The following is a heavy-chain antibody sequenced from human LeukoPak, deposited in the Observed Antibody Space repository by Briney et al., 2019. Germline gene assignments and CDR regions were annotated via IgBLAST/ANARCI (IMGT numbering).Heavy chain of an antibody. Sequence: GGSLRLSCAASGFTFSSYAMAWVRQVPGKGLEWVSSISARLDSTYYADSVKGRFTISRDNSKNTLYLQMNSLRAEDTAIYYCAKRQVPSALGSFDFWGQGTLVTVSS. CDR1: GFTFSSYA. D-gene: IGHD3-10*01. V-gene: IGHV3-23*01. J-gene: IGHJ4*02. CDR2: ISARLDST. CDR3: AKRQVPSALGSFDF.